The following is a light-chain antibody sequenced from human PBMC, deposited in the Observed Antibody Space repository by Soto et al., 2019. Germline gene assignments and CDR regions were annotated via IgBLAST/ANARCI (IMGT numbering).Light chain of an antibody. CDR3: QVWDSSSDHYYV. CDR2: EGS. J-gene: IGLJ1*01. Sequence: QSALTQPASVSGSPGQSITISCTGTSSDVGSYNLVSWYQQHPGKAPKLMIYEGSKRPSGVSNRFSGSKSGNTASLTISGLQAEDEADYYCQVWDSSSDHYYVFGTGTKLTVL. CDR1: SSDVGSYNL. V-gene: IGLV2-23*01.